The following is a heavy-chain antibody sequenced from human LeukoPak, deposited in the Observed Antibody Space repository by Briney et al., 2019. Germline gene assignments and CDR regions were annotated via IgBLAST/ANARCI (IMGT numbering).Heavy chain of an antibody. J-gene: IGHJ4*02. CDR3: ARTGPRQLIDY. CDR1: GGSISSYY. Sequence: PSETLSLTCTVSGGSISSYYWSWIRQPPGKGLEWIGYIYYTGSTNYNPSLKSRVTLSVDTSKNQFSLKLSSLTAADTAVYYCARTGPRQLIDYWGQGTLVTVSS. D-gene: IGHD6-19*01. CDR2: IYYTGST. V-gene: IGHV4-59*01.